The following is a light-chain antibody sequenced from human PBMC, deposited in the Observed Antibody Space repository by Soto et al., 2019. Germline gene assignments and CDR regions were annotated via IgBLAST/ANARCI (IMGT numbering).Light chain of an antibody. J-gene: IGKJ1*01. CDR2: GAS. CDR3: PLYNSYSEP. V-gene: IGKV3-15*01. CDR1: QSVSSH. Sequence: DIVLTLSPSTLSVPTGERATLTCRARQSVSSHLAWYQQTPGQAPRLLVYGASTRATGIPARFSGSGAGTDFTLTITSLQSDDFATYYCPLYNSYSEPFGQGTKVDIK.